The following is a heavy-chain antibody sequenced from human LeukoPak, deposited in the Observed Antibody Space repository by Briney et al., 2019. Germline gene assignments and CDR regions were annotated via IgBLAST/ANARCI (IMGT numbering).Heavy chain of an antibody. D-gene: IGHD3-10*01. CDR2: IYYSGST. J-gene: IGHJ4*02. CDR3: ARELWFGDGDYFDF. Sequence: PSETLSVTCTVSGGSISSYYWSWIRQPPGKGLEWIGYIYYSGSTNYNPSIQSRVTISVDTSKNQFSLNLSSVTAADTAVYYCARELWFGDGDYFDFWGQGTLVTVSS. V-gene: IGHV4-59*01. CDR1: GGSISSYY.